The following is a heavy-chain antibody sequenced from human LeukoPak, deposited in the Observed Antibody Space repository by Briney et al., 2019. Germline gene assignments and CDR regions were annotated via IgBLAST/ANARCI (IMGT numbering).Heavy chain of an antibody. D-gene: IGHD3-22*01. CDR1: GFTFSSYW. Sequence: GGSLRLSCAASGFTFSSYWMHWVRHAPGKGLVWASRIKSDGSTRYADSVKGRFTISRDNAKNTVSLQMNSLRAEDTGVYYCARAPSEIGGYYPEYFRHWGQGTLVTVSP. CDR3: ARAPSEIGGYYPEYFRH. J-gene: IGHJ1*01. V-gene: IGHV3-74*01. CDR2: IKSDGST.